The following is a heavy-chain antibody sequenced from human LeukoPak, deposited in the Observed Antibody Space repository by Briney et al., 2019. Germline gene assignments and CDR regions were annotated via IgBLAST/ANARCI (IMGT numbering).Heavy chain of an antibody. D-gene: IGHD6-13*01. J-gene: IGHJ3*02. CDR2: ISSSSSYI. V-gene: IGHV3-21*01. Sequence: PGGSLRLSCAASGFTFSSYSMNWVRQAPGKGLEWVSSISSSSSYIYYADSVKGRFTISRDNAKNSLYLQMNSLRAEDTAVYYCAREGIAAAADAFDIWLQGTMVTVSS. CDR3: AREGIAAAADAFDI. CDR1: GFTFSSYS.